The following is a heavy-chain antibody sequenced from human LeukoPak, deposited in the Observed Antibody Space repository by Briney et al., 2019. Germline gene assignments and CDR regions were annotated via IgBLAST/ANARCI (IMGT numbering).Heavy chain of an antibody. CDR3: ARSTVTRLFDY. D-gene: IGHD4-17*01. CDR2: IYYSGST. V-gene: IGHV4-59*01. CDR1: GGSISSYY. J-gene: IGHJ4*02. Sequence: PSETLSLTCTVSGGSISSYYWSWIRQPPGKGLEWIGYIYYSGSTNYNPSLKSRVTISVDTSKNQFSLKLSSVTAADTAVYYCARSTVTRLFDYWGRGTLVTVSS.